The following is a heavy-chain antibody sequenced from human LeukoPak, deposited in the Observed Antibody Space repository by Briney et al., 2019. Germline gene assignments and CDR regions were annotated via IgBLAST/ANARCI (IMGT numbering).Heavy chain of an antibody. V-gene: IGHV4-34*01. CDR2: INHSGST. CDR1: GGSFSGYY. Sequence: SETLSLTCAVYGGSFSGYYWSWIRQPPGKGLEWIGEINHSGSTNYNPSLKSRVTISVDTSKNQFSLKLSSVTAADTAVYYCARGGGGLLDYWGQGTLVTVSS. CDR3: ARGGGGLLDY. J-gene: IGHJ4*02. D-gene: IGHD3-16*01.